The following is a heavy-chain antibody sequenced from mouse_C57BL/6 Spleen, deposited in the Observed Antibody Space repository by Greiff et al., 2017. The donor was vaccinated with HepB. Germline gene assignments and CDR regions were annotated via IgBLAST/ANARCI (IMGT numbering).Heavy chain of an antibody. CDR2: IDPSDSYT. V-gene: IGHV1-69*01. D-gene: IGHD2-5*01. CDR3: ARDYYSNSWFAY. CDR1: GYTFTSYW. Sequence: QVQLQQPGAELVMPGASVKLSCKASGYTFTSYWMHWVKQRPGQGLEWIGEIDPSDSYTNYNQKFKGKSTLTVDKSSSTAYMQLSSLTSEDSAVYYCARDYYSNSWFAYWGQGTLATVSA. J-gene: IGHJ3*01.